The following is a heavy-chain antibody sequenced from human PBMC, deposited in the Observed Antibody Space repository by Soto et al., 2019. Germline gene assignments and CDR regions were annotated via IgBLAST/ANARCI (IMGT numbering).Heavy chain of an antibody. V-gene: IGHV3-23*01. CDR2: ISDTGSRT. CDR3: VKGKVGHARFDF. CDR1: GFTFSDSS. J-gene: IGHJ4*02. Sequence: GGSLRLWCETSGFTFSDSSMRWVRHAPGMGLHGVSTISDTGSRTLYADSVRGRFIISRDNYKNTLYLQINRLRAEDPAVFYCVKGKVGHARFDFWGQGTLVTVSS.